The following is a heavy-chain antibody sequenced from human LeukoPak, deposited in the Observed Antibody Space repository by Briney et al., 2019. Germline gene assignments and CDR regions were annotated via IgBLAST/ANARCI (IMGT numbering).Heavy chain of an antibody. Sequence: GGSLRLSCAASGFTFSSYGMSWVRQAPGKGLEWVANIKQDGSEKYYVDSVKGRFTISRDNAKNSLYLQMNSLRAEDTAVYYCARWEESDAFDIWGQGTMVTVSS. D-gene: IGHD1-26*01. J-gene: IGHJ3*02. V-gene: IGHV3-7*01. CDR2: IKQDGSEK. CDR3: ARWEESDAFDI. CDR1: GFTFSSYG.